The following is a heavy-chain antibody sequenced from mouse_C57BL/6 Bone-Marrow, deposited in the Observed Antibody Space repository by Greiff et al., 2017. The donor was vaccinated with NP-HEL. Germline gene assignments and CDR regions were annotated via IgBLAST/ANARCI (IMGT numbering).Heavy chain of an antibody. CDR3: ARGARDYYAMDY. Sequence: DVQLVESGGGLVKPGGSLKLSCAASGFTFSSYAMSWVRQTPEKRLEWVATISDGGSYTYYPDNVKGRFTISRDNAKNNLYLQMSHLKSEDTAMYYCARGARDYYAMDYWGQGTSVTVSS. D-gene: IGHD3-1*01. CDR1: GFTFSSYA. J-gene: IGHJ4*01. V-gene: IGHV5-4*01. CDR2: ISDGGSYT.